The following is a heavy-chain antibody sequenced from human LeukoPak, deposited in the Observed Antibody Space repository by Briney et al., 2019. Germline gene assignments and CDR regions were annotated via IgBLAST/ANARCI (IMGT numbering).Heavy chain of an antibody. CDR2: ISGGGERT. CDR3: GKDGGQYSSGPEFDP. J-gene: IGHJ5*02. D-gene: IGHD3-22*01. CDR1: GIVFSNTA. V-gene: IGHV3-23*01. Sequence: PGGSLRLSCAASGIVFSNTAMNWARQSPGRGLEWISAISGGGERTFYADSVKGRFTIPRDNSKNMVYLQMNSLRVDDTAIYYCGKDGGQYSSGPEFDPRGQGALVTVSS.